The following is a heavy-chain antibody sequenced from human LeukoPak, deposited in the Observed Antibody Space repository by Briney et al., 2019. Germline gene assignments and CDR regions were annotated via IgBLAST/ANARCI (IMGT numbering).Heavy chain of an antibody. CDR1: GFTFSSYA. V-gene: IGHV3-30-3*01. Sequence: PGGSLRLSCAASGFTFSSYAMPWVRQAPAKGLEWVAVISYDGSNKYYADSVKGRFTISRDNSKNTLYLQMNSLRAEDTAVYYCARSKYCSSTSCYRILDYWGQGTLVTVSS. D-gene: IGHD2-2*02. J-gene: IGHJ4*02. CDR3: ARSKYCSSTSCYRILDY. CDR2: ISYDGSNK.